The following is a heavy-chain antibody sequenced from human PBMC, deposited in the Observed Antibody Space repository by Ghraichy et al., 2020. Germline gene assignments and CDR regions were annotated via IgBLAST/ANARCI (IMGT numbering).Heavy chain of an antibody. Sequence: SETLSLTCTVSGGSISSYYWSWIRQPPGKGLEWIGYIYYSWSTNYNPSLKSRVTISVDTSKNQFSLKLSSVTAADTAVYYCARARYNWNYVNAFDIWGQGTMVTVSS. V-gene: IGHV4-59*01. CDR3: ARARYNWNYVNAFDI. J-gene: IGHJ3*02. CDR2: IYYSWST. D-gene: IGHD1-7*01. CDR1: GGSISSYY.